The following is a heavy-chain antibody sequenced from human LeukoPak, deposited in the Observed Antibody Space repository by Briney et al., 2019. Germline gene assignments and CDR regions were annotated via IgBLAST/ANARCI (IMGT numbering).Heavy chain of an antibody. CDR2: IYYSGST. V-gene: IGHV4-39*07. Sequence: SETLSLTCTVSGGSISSSSNYWGWLRQPPGKGLEWIGSIYYSGSTYYNPSLKSRVTISVDTSKNQFSLKLSSVTAADTAVYYCARVGVAIAAAGHFDYWGQGTLVTVSS. CDR3: ARVGVAIAAAGHFDY. CDR1: GGSISSSSNY. J-gene: IGHJ4*02. D-gene: IGHD6-13*01.